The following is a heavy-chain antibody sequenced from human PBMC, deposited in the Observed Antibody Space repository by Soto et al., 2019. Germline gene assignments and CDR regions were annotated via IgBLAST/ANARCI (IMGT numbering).Heavy chain of an antibody. Sequence: SVKVSCKASRVAFSKFIVTWVRQAPGLGLEWVGGIIPIFGTANYAQKFQGRVTITADESTSTSYMEVNNLRSEDTAVYYCANVTYSSKMGYYYGMDLWGQGTTVTVSS. CDR1: RVAFSKFI. CDR3: ANVTYSSKMGYYYGMDL. CDR2: IIPIFGTA. J-gene: IGHJ6*02. V-gene: IGHV1-69*13. D-gene: IGHD6-13*01.